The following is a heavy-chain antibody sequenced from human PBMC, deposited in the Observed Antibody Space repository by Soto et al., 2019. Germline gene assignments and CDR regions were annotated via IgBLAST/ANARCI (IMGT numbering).Heavy chain of an antibody. D-gene: IGHD1-1*01. CDR1: GGTFSSYA. CDR2: IIPIFGTA. J-gene: IGHJ6*02. Sequence: QVQLVQSGAEVKKPGSSVKVSCKASGGTFSSYAISWVRQAPGQGLEWMGGIIPIFGTANYAQKFQGRVTITADESTSTAYMELSSLRSEDTAVYYCARGGYRGSYYYCYGMDVWGQGTTVTVSS. CDR3: ARGGYRGSYYYCYGMDV. V-gene: IGHV1-69*12.